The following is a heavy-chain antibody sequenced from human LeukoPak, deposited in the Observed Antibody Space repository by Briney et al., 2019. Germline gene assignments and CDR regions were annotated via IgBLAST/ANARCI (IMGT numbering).Heavy chain of an antibody. Sequence: GASVKVSCKAPGGTFSSYAISWVRQAPGQGLEWMGGIIPIFGTANYAQKFQGRVTITADESTSTAYMVLSSLRSEDTAVYYCASSYYYDSSGYYNWFDPWGQGTLVTVSS. V-gene: IGHV1-69*13. CDR2: IIPIFGTA. J-gene: IGHJ5*02. CDR1: GGTFSSYA. CDR3: ASSYYYDSSGYYNWFDP. D-gene: IGHD3-22*01.